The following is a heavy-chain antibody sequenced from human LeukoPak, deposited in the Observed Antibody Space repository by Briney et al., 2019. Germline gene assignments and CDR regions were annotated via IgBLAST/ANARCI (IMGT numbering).Heavy chain of an antibody. V-gene: IGHV4-39*07. CDR2: IYYSEST. CDR3: AREELDSFWSGTPNWFDP. D-gene: IGHD3-3*01. Sequence: SETLSLTCTVSGGSISSSSYYWGCIRQPPGKGLECIGSIYYSESTYYNPSLKSRVTISVDTSKNQFSLKLSSVTAADTAVYYCAREELDSFWSGTPNWFDPWGQGTLVTVSS. CDR1: GGSISSSSYY. J-gene: IGHJ5*02.